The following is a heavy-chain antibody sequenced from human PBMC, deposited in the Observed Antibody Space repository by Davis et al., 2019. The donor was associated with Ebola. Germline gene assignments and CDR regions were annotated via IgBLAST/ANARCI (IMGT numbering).Heavy chain of an antibody. Sequence: PGGSLRLSCAASGFTFSSYAMHWVRQAPGKGLEWVAVISYDGSNKYYADSVKGRFTISRDNSKNTLYLQMNSLRAEDTAVYYCARDNWGGIVVVPAANDAFDIWGQGTMVTVSS. V-gene: IGHV3-30-3*01. CDR3: ARDNWGGIVVVPAANDAFDI. CDR2: ISYDGSNK. D-gene: IGHD2-2*01. CDR1: GFTFSSYA. J-gene: IGHJ3*02.